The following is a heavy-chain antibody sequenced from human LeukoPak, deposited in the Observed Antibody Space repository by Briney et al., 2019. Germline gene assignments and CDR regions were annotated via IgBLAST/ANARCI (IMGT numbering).Heavy chain of an antibody. CDR2: ISGGGDIT. V-gene: IGHV3-23*01. D-gene: IGHD4-17*01. Sequence: GGSLRLSCAASGFNFANHAMSWVRQTPGKGLEWVSAISGGGDITYYADSVTGRFTISRDNSKNTLYLQMNSLRAEDTAVYYCAKENYGDYDYWGQGTLVTVSS. CDR1: GFNFANHA. J-gene: IGHJ4*02. CDR3: AKENYGDYDY.